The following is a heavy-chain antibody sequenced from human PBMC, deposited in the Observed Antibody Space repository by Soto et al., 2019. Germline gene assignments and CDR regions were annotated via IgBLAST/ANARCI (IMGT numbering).Heavy chain of an antibody. CDR3: AKTYGDFYWYFDL. CDR1: GYTFTSYG. CDR2: IRVYNGAT. J-gene: IGHJ2*01. V-gene: IGHV1-18*01. Sequence: QAQLVQSGTEVKRPGASVKVSCKASGYTFTSYGISWVRQAPGQGLEWLGWIRVYNGATNYAEKLQGRVTVTIDPPANPAYMELRNLRSDDTAVYFCAKTYGDFYWYFDLWGRGTLVTVSS. D-gene: IGHD4-17*01.